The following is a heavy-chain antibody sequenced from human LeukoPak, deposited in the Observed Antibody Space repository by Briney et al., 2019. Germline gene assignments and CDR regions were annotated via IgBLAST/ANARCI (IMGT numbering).Heavy chain of an antibody. Sequence: GGSLRLSCAASGFTFRIHAMSWVRQAPGKGLEWVSTIGSGDDPHYADSVKGRFTVSRDDPQNTLYLQMNSLRAEDAAIYYCAKDATSGNSVYDYFDYWGQGTLVTVSS. D-gene: IGHD5/OR15-5a*01. CDR1: GFTFRIHA. J-gene: IGHJ4*02. CDR3: AKDATSGNSVYDYFDY. V-gene: IGHV3-23*01. CDR2: IGSGDDP.